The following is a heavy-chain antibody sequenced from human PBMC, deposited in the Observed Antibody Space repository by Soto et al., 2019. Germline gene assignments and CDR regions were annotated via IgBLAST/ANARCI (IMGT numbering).Heavy chain of an antibody. V-gene: IGHV3-21*01. D-gene: IGHD3-22*01. J-gene: IGHJ3*02. CDR3: ARGYHYYDSSGYDKWDAFDI. CDR2: ISSSSSYI. Sequence: GGSLRLSCAASGFTFSSYSMNWVRQAPGKGLEWVSSISSSSSYIYYADSVNGRFTISRYNAKNSLYLQMNSLRAEDTAVYYCARGYHYYDSSGYDKWDAFDIWGQGTMVTVSS. CDR1: GFTFSSYS.